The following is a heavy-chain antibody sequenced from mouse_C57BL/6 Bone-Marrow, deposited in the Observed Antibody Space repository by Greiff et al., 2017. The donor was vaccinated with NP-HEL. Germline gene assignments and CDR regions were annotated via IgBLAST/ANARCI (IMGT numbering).Heavy chain of an antibody. V-gene: IGHV5-12*01. J-gene: IGHJ1*03. CDR1: GFTFSDYY. CDR2: ISNGGGST. D-gene: IGHD2-5*01. Sequence: EVKLVESGGGLVQPGGSLKLSCAASGFTFSDYYMYWVRQTPEKRLEWVAYISNGGGSTYYPDTVKGRFTISRDNAKNTLYLQMSRLKSEDTAMYYCARHQDSNYSHWYFDVWGTGTTVTVSS. CDR3: ARHQDSNYSHWYFDV.